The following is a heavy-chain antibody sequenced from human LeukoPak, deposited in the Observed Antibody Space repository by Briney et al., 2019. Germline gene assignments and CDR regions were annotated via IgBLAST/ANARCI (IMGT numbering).Heavy chain of an antibody. CDR1: GFTVSSNY. D-gene: IGHD2-15*01. CDR3: ARDKLGYCSGGSCYRYYYYGMDV. Sequence: GGSLRLSCAASGFTVSSNYMSWVRQAPGKGLEWVSVIYSGGSTYYADSVEGRFTISRDNSKNTLYLQMNSLRAEDTAVYYCARDKLGYCSGGSCYRYYYYGMDVWGKGTTVTVSS. V-gene: IGHV3-53*01. J-gene: IGHJ6*04. CDR2: IYSGGST.